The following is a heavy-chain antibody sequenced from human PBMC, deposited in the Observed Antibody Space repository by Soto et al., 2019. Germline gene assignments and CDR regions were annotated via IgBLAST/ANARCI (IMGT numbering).Heavy chain of an antibody. CDR1: GGTFSSYA. CDR3: ARGVILLWFGDAFDI. D-gene: IGHD3-10*01. CDR2: IIPIFGTA. Sequence: GASVKVSCKASGGTFSSYAISWVRQAPGQGLEWMGGIIPIFGTANYAQKFQGRVTITGDESTSTAYMELSSLRSEDTAVYYCARGVILLWFGDAFDIWGQGTMVTVSS. V-gene: IGHV1-69*13. J-gene: IGHJ3*02.